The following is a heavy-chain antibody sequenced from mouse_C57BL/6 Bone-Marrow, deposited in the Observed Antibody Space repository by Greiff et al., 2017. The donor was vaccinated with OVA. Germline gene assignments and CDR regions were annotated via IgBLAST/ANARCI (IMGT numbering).Heavy chain of an antibody. J-gene: IGHJ3*01. CDR1: GFTFSSYA. D-gene: IGHD1-1*01. CDR2: ISDGGSYT. V-gene: IGHV5-4*01. Sequence: EVQVVESGGGLVKPGGSLKLSCAASGFTFSSYAMSWVRQTPEKRLEWVATISDGGSYTYYPDNVKGRFTISRDNAKNNLYLQMSHLKSEDTAMYYCARVYSSFAYWGQGTLVTVSA. CDR3: ARVYSSFAY.